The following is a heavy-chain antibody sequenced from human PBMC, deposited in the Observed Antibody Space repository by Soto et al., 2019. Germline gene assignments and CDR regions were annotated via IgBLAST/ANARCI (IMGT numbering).Heavy chain of an antibody. J-gene: IGHJ6*04. CDR2: IQSGGPT. V-gene: IGHV3-66*01. CDR1: ELTVSSKY. Sequence: GGSLRLSCAASELTVSSKYMSWVRQAPGKGLEWVSLIQSGGPTYYADSVKGRFTISRDTSENTLHLQMDSLRAEDTAVYYCARDDVLCDGGRCYGVPLDVWGNGTTVTVSS. D-gene: IGHD2-15*01. CDR3: ARDDVLCDGGRCYGVPLDV.